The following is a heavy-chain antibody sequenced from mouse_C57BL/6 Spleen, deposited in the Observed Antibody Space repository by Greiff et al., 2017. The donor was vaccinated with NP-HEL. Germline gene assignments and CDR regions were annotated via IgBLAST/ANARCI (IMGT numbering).Heavy chain of an antibody. D-gene: IGHD2-5*01. V-gene: IGHV1-52*01. CDR1: GYTFTSYW. CDR2: IDPSDSET. J-gene: IGHJ1*03. Sequence: QVQLQQPGAELVRPGSSVKLSCKASGYTFTSYWMHWVKQRPIQGLEWIGNIDPSDSETHYNQKFKDKATLTVDKSSSTAYMQLSSLTSEDSAVYYCARPLYYSNYWYFDVWGTGTTVTVSS. CDR3: ARPLYYSNYWYFDV.